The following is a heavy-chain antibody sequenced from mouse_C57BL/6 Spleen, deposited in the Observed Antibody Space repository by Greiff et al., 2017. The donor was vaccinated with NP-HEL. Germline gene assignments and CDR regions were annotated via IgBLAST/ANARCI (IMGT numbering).Heavy chain of an antibody. J-gene: IGHJ4*01. D-gene: IGHD1-1*01. V-gene: IGHV1-72*01. Sequence: VQLQQPGAELVKPGASVKLSCKASGYTFTSYWMHWVKQRPGRGLEWIGRIDPNSGGTKYNEKFKSKATLTVDKPSSTAYMQLSSLTSEDSAVYYCARISSITTVVAYYAMDYWGQGTSVTVSS. CDR2: IDPNSGGT. CDR3: ARISSITTVVAYYAMDY. CDR1: GYTFTSYW.